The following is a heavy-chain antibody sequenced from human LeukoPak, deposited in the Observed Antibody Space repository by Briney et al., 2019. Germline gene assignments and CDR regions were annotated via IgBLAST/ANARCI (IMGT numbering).Heavy chain of an antibody. CDR3: ATREIRFLEWGNYYYGMDV. CDR2: ISGSGGST. V-gene: IGHV3-23*01. J-gene: IGHJ6*02. D-gene: IGHD3-3*01. Sequence: GGSLRLSCAASGFTFSSYAMSWVRQAPGKGLEWVSAISGSGGSTYYADSVKGRFTISRDNSKNTLYLQMNSLRAEDTAVYYCATREIRFLEWGNYYYGMDVWGQGTTVTVSS. CDR1: GFTFSSYA.